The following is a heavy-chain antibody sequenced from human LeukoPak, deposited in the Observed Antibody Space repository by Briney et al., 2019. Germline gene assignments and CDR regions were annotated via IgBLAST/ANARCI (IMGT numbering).Heavy chain of an antibody. V-gene: IGHV1-46*01. D-gene: IGHD3-22*01. Sequence: GASVKVSCKASGYTFTSYAMHWVRRAPGQGLEWMGIINPSGGTTNYAQKLQGRVTMTRDTSTSTVYMDLSSLRSEDTAVYYCARDLSHRYYHRTGYAFDYWGQGTLVTVSS. J-gene: IGHJ4*02. CDR3: ARDLSHRYYHRTGYAFDY. CDR1: GYTFTSYA. CDR2: INPSGGTT.